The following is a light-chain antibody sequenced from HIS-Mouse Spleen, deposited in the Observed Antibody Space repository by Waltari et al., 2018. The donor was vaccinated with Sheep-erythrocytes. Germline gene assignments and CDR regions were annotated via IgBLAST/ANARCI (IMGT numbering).Light chain of an antibody. CDR2: SNN. J-gene: IGLJ1*01. CDR3: CSYAGSYNHV. CDR1: SSNIGSNT. Sequence: QSVLTQPPSASGTPGQRVTISCSGSSSNIGSNTVNWYQQLPGTAPKLLIYSNNQRPSGVPERFTGSKSGTSASLAISGVQSEDEADYYCCSYAGSYNHVFATGTKVTVL. V-gene: IGLV1-44*01.